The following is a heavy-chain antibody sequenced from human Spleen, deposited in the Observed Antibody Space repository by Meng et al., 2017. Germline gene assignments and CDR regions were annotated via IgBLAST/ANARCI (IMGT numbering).Heavy chain of an antibody. D-gene: IGHD2-21*01. CDR1: ADPVTTYN. Sequence: VHRFPCGAVRRAARAYGKCSCTTSADPVTTYNTHVVRQAPTQRLEWMGHIIPNRGDTLYAPKFQGRVSMTADTSIGTAYVELSGLRSDDTAIYYCARDENISLGKLFGDYWGQGTLVTVSS. J-gene: IGHJ4*02. CDR3: ARDENISLGKLFGDY. V-gene: IGHV1-2*06. CDR2: IIPNRGDT.